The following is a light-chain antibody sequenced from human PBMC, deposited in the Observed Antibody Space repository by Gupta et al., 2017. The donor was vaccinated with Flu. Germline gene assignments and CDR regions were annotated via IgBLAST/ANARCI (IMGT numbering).Light chain of an antibody. CDR2: SSS. Sequence: DIQMTQSPSSLSASVGDRVTITCRASQSISNYLKWYQQKPGKAPKLLIYSSSTLQSGVPSRFSGSGSGTDFTLTISRLQPEDSATYCCQHRDNAIITFGQGTLLDIK. V-gene: IGKV1-39*01. J-gene: IGKJ5*01. CDR1: QSISNY. CDR3: QHRDNAIIT.